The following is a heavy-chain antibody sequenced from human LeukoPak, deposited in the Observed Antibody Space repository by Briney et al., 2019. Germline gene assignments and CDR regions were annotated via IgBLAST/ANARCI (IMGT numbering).Heavy chain of an antibody. CDR2: ISAYSGNT. Sequence: GASVKVSCKASGYTFTSYGISWVRQAPGQGLEWMGWISAYSGNTNYAQKFQGRVTMTRDTSISTAYMDLRSLKSDDTAIYYCARRSSTHAFDIWGQGTMLTVSP. CDR3: ARRSSTHAFDI. J-gene: IGHJ3*02. D-gene: IGHD3-10*01. CDR1: GYTFTSYG. V-gene: IGHV1-18*01.